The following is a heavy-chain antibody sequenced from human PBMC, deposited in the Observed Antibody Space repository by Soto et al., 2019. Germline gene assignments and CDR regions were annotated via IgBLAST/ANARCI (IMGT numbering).Heavy chain of an antibody. D-gene: IGHD2-15*01. CDR3: ARVVSTPRANWFDP. CDR1: GYTFTSYA. CDR2: INAGNGNT. Sequence: ASVKVSCKTSGYTFTSYARHWVRQAPGQRLEWMGWINAGNGNTKYSQKFQCRGTITRDTSASTVYMELSSLRSEATAVYYCARVVSTPRANWFDPWGQGTLVTVSS. J-gene: IGHJ5*02. V-gene: IGHV1-3*01.